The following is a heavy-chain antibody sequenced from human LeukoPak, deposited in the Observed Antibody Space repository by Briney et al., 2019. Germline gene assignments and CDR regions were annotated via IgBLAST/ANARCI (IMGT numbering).Heavy chain of an antibody. CDR1: GFTFSNSA. D-gene: IGHD6-19*01. CDR3: AKGIYSSGWSYFDY. J-gene: IGHJ4*01. CDR2: LSGSGITT. Sequence: GGSLRLSCAASGFTFSNSAMSWVRQAPGKGLEWVSTLSGSGITTYYADSVKGRFTISRDNSKNTLYLQMNSLRAEDTAVYYCAKGIYSSGWSYFDYWGHGTLATVSS. V-gene: IGHV3-23*01.